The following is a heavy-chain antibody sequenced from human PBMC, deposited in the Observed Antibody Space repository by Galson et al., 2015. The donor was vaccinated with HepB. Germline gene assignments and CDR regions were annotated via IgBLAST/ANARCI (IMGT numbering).Heavy chain of an antibody. CDR2: ISSSSRYI. CDR1: GFSFSGYS. D-gene: IGHD3-16*01. J-gene: IGHJ6*02. Sequence: SLRLSCAASGFSFSGYSMNWVRQAPGKGQEWVSSISSSSRYIDYAGSVKGRFTVTRENAKNLFYLQMNSLRAEDTAVYYCARDLVRWGGPDYYYYYGMDVWGQGTTVTVSS. CDR3: ARDLVRWGGPDYYYYYGMDV. V-gene: IGHV3-21*01.